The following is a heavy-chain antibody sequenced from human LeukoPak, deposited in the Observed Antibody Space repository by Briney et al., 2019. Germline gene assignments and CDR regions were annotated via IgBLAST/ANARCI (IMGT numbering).Heavy chain of an antibody. CDR3: ARERTHLWFGEPVQTYYFDY. J-gene: IGHJ4*02. CDR1: GYTFTSYA. V-gene: IGHV1-69*13. Sequence: GASVKVSCKASGYTFTSYAISWVRQAPGQGLEWMGGIIPIFGTANYAQKFQGRVTITADESTSTAYMELSSLRSEDTAVYYCARERTHLWFGEPVQTYYFDYWGQGTLVTVSS. CDR2: IIPIFGTA. D-gene: IGHD3-10*01.